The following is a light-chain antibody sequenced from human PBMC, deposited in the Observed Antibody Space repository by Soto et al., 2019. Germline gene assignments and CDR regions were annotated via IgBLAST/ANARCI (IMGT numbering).Light chain of an antibody. CDR2: SNN. CDR1: SSNIGSNT. J-gene: IGLJ2*01. CDR3: AAWDDSLNGPV. Sequence: QSVLTQSPSASGTPGQRVTISCSGSSSNIGSNTVNWYQQLPGTAPKLLIYSNNQRPSGVPDRFSGSKSGTSASLAISGLQSEHEADYYCAAWDDSLNGPVFGGGTQLTVL. V-gene: IGLV1-44*01.